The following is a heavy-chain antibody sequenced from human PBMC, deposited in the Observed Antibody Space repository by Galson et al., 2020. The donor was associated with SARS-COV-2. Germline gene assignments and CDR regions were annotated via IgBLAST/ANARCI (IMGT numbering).Heavy chain of an antibody. J-gene: IGHJ4*02. V-gene: IGHV3-21*01. CDR1: GFTFSYYT. CDR2: ISSGGSYI. D-gene: IGHD3-10*01. CDR3: ATRGDDGGFFDY. Sequence: GESLKISCAGSGFTFSYYTMTWVRQAPGKGLEWVSYISSGGSYIDYSDSVKGRFTISRDNAKSSLYLQMSSLTAEDTTVYYCATRGDDGGFFDYWGQGTLVTVSS.